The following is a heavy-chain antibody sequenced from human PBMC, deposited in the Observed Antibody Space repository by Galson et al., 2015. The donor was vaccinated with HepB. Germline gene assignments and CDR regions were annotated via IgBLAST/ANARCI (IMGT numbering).Heavy chain of an antibody. CDR3: AKDPNPTVVVVAAVYFDI. J-gene: IGHJ2*01. CDR1: GFTFSSYA. Sequence: SLRLSCAASGFTFSSYAMSWVRQAPGKGLEWVSAISGSGGSTYYADSVKGRFTISRDISKNTLYLQMNSLRAEDTAVYYCAKDPNPTVVVVAAVYFDIWGPGTLGTVSS. V-gene: IGHV3-23*01. CDR2: ISGSGGST. D-gene: IGHD2-15*01.